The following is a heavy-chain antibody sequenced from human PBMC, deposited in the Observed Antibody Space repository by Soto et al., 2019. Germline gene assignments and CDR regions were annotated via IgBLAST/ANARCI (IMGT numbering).Heavy chain of an antibody. CDR3: ARVSYQLLYAYYFDY. Sequence: QVQLQESGPGLVKPSETLSLTCTVSGGSISSYYWSWIRQPPGKGLEWIGYIYYSGSTNYNPSLKSRVTISVDTSKNQFSLKLSSVTAADTAVYYCARVSYQLLYAYYFDYWGQGTLVTVSS. CDR2: IYYSGST. J-gene: IGHJ4*02. CDR1: GGSISSYY. D-gene: IGHD2-2*02. V-gene: IGHV4-59*01.